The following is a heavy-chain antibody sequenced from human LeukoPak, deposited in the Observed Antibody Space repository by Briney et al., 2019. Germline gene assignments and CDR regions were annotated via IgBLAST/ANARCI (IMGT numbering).Heavy chain of an antibody. V-gene: IGHV4-39*01. J-gene: IGHJ4*02. CDR2: IYYSGST. D-gene: IGHD6-6*01. CDR3: ARHLEYSSSEYYFDY. CDR1: GGSISSSSYY. Sequence: PSETLSLTCTVSGGSISSSSYYWGWIRQPPGKGLEWIGSIYYSGSTYYNPSLKSRVTISVDTSKNQFSLKLSSVTATDTAVYYYARHLEYSSSEYYFDYWGQGTLVTVSS.